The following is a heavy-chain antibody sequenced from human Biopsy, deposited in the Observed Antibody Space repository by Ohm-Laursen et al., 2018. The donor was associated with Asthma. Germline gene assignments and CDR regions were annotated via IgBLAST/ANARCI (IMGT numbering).Heavy chain of an antibody. CDR2: INTNTGNP. D-gene: IGHD3-22*01. Sequence: SSVKVSCNASGYTVTRYAINWVRQAPGQGLEWMGRINTNTGNPAYAQCFTGRFVFSLDTSVNTAHLQISSLKAEDTAVYYCARMISYYHEMRAPFFDYWGQGTLVTVSA. CDR3: ARMISYYHEMRAPFFDY. V-gene: IGHV7-4-1*02. J-gene: IGHJ4*02. CDR1: GYTVTRYA.